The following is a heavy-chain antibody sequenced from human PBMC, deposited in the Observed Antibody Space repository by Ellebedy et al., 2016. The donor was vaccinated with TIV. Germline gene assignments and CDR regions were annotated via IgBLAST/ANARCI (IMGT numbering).Heavy chain of an antibody. CDR2: IDWDDDK. V-gene: IGHV2-70*17. CDR3: ARISSGWGFDY. CDR1: GFSLSPSRLS. J-gene: IGHJ4*02. D-gene: IGHD6-19*01. Sequence: SGPTLVKPTQTLTLTCTFSGFSLSPSRLSVSWIRQPPGKALEWLARIDWDDDKFYSTSLRTRLTISKDSSENQVVLTMTNMDPEDTATYYCARISSGWGFDYWGQGALVTVSS.